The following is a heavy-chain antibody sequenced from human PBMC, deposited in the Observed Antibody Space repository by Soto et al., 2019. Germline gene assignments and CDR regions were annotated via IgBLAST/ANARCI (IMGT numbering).Heavy chain of an antibody. J-gene: IGHJ6*02. CDR2: ISYDGSNK. CDR1: GFTFSSYA. CDR3: ASDDYSGNYYYYGMDV. V-gene: IGHV3-30-3*01. Sequence: GVSLRLSCAASGFTFSSYAMHWVRQAPGKGLEWVAVISYDGSNKYYADSVKGRFTISRDNSKNTLYLQMTSLRAEDTAVYYCASDDYSGNYYYYGMDVWGQGTTVTVSS. D-gene: IGHD2-15*01.